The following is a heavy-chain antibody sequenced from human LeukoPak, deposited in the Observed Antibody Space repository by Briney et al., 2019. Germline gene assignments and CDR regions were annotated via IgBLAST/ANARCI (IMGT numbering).Heavy chain of an antibody. Sequence: ASVKVSCKVSGYTLTELSMHWVRQAPGKGLEWMGGFDPEDGETIYAQKFQGRVTMTEDTSTDTAYMELSSLRSEDTAAYYCARVHMIADHVALAYWGQGTLVTVSS. CDR2: FDPEDGET. V-gene: IGHV1-24*01. D-gene: IGHD3-22*01. J-gene: IGHJ4*02. CDR1: GYTLTELS. CDR3: ARVHMIADHVALAY.